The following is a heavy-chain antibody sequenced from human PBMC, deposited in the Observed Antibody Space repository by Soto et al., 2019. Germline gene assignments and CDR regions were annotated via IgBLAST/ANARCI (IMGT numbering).Heavy chain of an antibody. Sequence: PGGSLRLSCAASGFTFSSYSMNWVRQAPGKGLEWVSYISSSSSTIYYADSVKGRLTISRDNAKNSLYLQMNSLRAEDTAVYYCASLLLFRSLDIWGQGTMVTVSS. CDR3: ASLLLFRSLDI. V-gene: IGHV3-48*01. D-gene: IGHD2-21*02. J-gene: IGHJ3*02. CDR2: ISSSSSTI. CDR1: GFTFSSYS.